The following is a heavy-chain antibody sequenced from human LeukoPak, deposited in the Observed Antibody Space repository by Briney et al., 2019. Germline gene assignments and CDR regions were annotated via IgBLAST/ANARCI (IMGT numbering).Heavy chain of an antibody. CDR2: IRSDGSNK. CDR1: GFTFSYYG. D-gene: IGHD3-10*01. CDR3: AKDYSKTSYYGSGTYYRPNWFDP. Sequence: GGSLRLSCATYGFTFSYYGMHWVRQAPGKGLEWVAFIRSDGSNKNYADSVKGRFTISRDNSKNTLYLQMNSLRPDDTAVYYCAKDYSKTSYYGSGTYYRPNWFDPWGQGTLVTVSS. V-gene: IGHV3-30*02. J-gene: IGHJ5*02.